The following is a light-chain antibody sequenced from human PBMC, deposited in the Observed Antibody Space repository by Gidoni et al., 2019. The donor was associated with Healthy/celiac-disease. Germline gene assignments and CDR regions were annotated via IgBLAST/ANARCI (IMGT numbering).Light chain of an antibody. Sequence: QVVVTQSPSAAASLGASARLTCTLSNGHSRYAIAWHQVQPGKGPRFLMRLNRDGSHEKGDGRPDRFSGSSSGAERYLTISSVQSEDEADYYCQTWGPGIHGVFGGGTKVTVL. CDR1: NGHSRYA. CDR2: LNRDGSH. V-gene: IGLV4-69*01. CDR3: QTWGPGIHGV. J-gene: IGLJ3*02.